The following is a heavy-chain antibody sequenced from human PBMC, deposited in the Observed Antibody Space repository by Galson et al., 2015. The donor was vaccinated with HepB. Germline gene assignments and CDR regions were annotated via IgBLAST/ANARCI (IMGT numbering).Heavy chain of an antibody. CDR3: ARVRDIVVVPAAISPLDYEEYFQH. CDR1: GYSFTSYW. Sequence: QSGAEVKKPGESLRISCKGSGYSFTSYWISWVRQMPGKGLEWMGRIDPSDSYTNYSPSFQGHVTISADKSISTAYLQWSSLKASDTAMYYCARVRDIVVVPAAISPLDYEEYFQHWGQGTLVTVSS. V-gene: IGHV5-10-1*01. D-gene: IGHD2-2*02. J-gene: IGHJ1*01. CDR2: IDPSDSYT.